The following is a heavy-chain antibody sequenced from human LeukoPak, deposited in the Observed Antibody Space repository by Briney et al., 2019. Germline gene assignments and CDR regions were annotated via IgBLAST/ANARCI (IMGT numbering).Heavy chain of an antibody. CDR3: ARAEVVVVPAAIKMVDTDSSRAFDI. J-gene: IGHJ3*02. V-gene: IGHV4-34*01. CDR1: GGSFSGYY. CDR2: INHSGST. Sequence: PSETLSLTCAVYGGSFSGYYWSWIRQPPGKGLEWIGEINHSGSTNYNPSLKSRVTISGDTSKNQFSLKLRSVTAADPAVYYCARAEVVVVPAAIKMVDTDSSRAFDIWGQGTMVTVSS. D-gene: IGHD2-2*02.